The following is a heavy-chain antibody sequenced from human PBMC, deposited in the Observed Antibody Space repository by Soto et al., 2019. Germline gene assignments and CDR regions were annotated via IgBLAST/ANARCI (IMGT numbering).Heavy chain of an antibody. CDR2: LYHGGAT. CDR3: SIAFTAMGEFDY. D-gene: IGHD2-15*01. CDR1: GGSINSGGYS. J-gene: IGHJ4*02. V-gene: IGHV4-30-2*01. Sequence: SETLSLTCAVSGGSINSGGYSWSWIRQPPGKGLEWVGYLYHGGATYSNPSLKSRVSISVDWSKNQFSLKLNSVTAADTAVYYLSIAFTAMGEFDYWGTGSRVPSPQ.